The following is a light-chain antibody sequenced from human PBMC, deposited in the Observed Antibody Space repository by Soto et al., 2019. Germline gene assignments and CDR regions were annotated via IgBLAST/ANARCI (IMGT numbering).Light chain of an antibody. CDR3: QQSYSTPRT. V-gene: IGKV1-39*01. J-gene: IGKJ2*02. CDR1: QSIVSY. CDR2: TAS. Sequence: DIQMTQSPSSLSVSVGDRVTITCRASQSIVSYLNWYQQKLGKAPKLLIYTASNLQRGVPSRFSGSGSRTDFTLTISNLQPEDFATYYCQQSYSTPRTFGQGTKLEIK.